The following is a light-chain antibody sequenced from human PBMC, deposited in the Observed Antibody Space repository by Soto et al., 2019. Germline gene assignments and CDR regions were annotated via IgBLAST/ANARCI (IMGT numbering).Light chain of an antibody. Sequence: QPDLTQPASVSGSPGQSITISCTRTSSDVGGYNYVSWYQQHPGKAPKLMIYDVSNRPSGVSNRFSGSKSGNTASLTISGLQAEDEADYYCSSYTSSSTPFVFGPGTRSPS. J-gene: IGLJ1*01. CDR1: SSDVGGYNY. CDR2: DVS. V-gene: IGLV2-14*01. CDR3: SSYTSSSTPFV.